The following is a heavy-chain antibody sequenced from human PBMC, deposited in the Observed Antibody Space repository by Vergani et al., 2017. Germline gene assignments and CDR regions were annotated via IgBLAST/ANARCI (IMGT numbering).Heavy chain of an antibody. J-gene: IGHJ4*02. CDR1: GFTFSSYE. V-gene: IGHV3-64D*06. D-gene: IGHD3-10*01. CDR3: VSRPSAVRGGDY. CDR2: ISSNGGST. Sequence: EVQLVESGGGLVQPGGSLRLSCAASGFTFSSYEMNWVRQAPGKGLEYVSAISSNGGSTYYADSVKGRFTISRDNSKNTLYLQMSSLRAEDTAVYYCVSRPSAVRGGDYWGQGTLVTVSS.